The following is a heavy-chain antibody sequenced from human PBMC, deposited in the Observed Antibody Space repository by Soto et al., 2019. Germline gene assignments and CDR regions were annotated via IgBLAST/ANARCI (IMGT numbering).Heavy chain of an antibody. J-gene: IGHJ5*02. D-gene: IGHD2-21*01. CDR1: GGSISSYY. CDR2: IYYSGST. CDR3: ARVGRDGCDIGAWFDV. Sequence: SETLSLTCTVYGGSISSYYWSWIRQPPGKGLEWIGYIYYSGSTNYNPSLKSRVTISVDTSKNQFSLKLSSVTAADTAVYYCARVGRDGCDIGAWFDVWGQGTLVSVSS. V-gene: IGHV4-59*08.